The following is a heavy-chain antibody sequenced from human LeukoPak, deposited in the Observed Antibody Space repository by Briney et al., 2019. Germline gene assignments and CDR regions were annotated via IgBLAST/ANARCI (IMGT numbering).Heavy chain of an antibody. Sequence: SETLSLTCAVYGGSFSGYYWSWLRQPPGKGLEWIGEINHSGSTNYNPSLKSRVTISVDTSKNQFSLKLSSVTAADTAVYYCARDSGGIVVVTAIDAFDIWGQGTMVTVSS. V-gene: IGHV4-34*01. CDR3: ARDSGGIVVVTAIDAFDI. D-gene: IGHD2-21*02. CDR1: GGSFSGYY. CDR2: INHSGST. J-gene: IGHJ3*02.